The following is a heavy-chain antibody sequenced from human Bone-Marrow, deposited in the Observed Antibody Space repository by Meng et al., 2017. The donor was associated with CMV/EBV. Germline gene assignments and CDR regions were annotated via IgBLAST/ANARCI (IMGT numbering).Heavy chain of an antibody. V-gene: IGHV1-69*10. Sequence: SVKVSCKASGGTFSSYAISWVRQAPGQGLEWMGGIIPILGIANYAQKFQGRVTITADKSTSTAYIELSSLRSEDTAVYYWAGGRYYDFWSGYDFDYWGQGTLVTVSS. J-gene: IGHJ4*02. CDR2: IIPILGIA. D-gene: IGHD3-3*01. CDR1: GGTFSSYA. CDR3: AGGRYYDFWSGYDFDY.